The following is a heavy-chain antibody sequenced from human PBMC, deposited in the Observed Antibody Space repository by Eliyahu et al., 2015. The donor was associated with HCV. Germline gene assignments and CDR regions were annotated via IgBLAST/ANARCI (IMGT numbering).Heavy chain of an antibody. Sequence: QVQLVESGGGVVQPGRSLRLSCAASGFTFSSYGMHWVRQAPGKGLEWVIVISYDGSNKFYADSVKGRFTISRDNSKNTLHLQMNSLRPEDTAVYYCAKENYDSSGYRYFDYWGQGTLVTVSS. CDR2: ISYDGSNK. CDR1: GFTFSSYG. J-gene: IGHJ4*02. V-gene: IGHV3-30*18. D-gene: IGHD3-22*01. CDR3: AKENYDSSGYRYFDY.